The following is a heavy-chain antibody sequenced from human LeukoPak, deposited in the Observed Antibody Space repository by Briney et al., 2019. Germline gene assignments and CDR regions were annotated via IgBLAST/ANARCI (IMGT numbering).Heavy chain of an antibody. CDR1: GFTFSRYW. D-gene: IGHD1-26*01. V-gene: IGHV3-74*01. Sequence: SGGSLRLSCAPSGFTFSRYWMHWVRQAPGKGLGWVSCIKSDVSSTSIADSAKGRFTISRDNAKNTVYLQMNSLRAEDTAVYYCVRDNRSYNFDYGGQGTLVTVSS. CDR2: IKSDVSST. J-gene: IGHJ4*02. CDR3: VRDNRSYNFDY.